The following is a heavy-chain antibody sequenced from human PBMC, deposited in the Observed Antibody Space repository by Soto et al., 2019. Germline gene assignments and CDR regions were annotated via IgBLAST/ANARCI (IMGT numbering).Heavy chain of an antibody. CDR1: GFTFSSYS. CDR2: ISSSSSTI. Sequence: PGGSLRLSCAASGFTFSSYSMNWVRQAPGKGLEWVSYISSSSSTIYYADSVKGRFAISRDNSKNTLYLQMNSLRVEDTAVYYCAKDRNWVPPNFVDFWGQGTLVTVSS. D-gene: IGHD7-27*01. CDR3: AKDRNWVPPNFVDF. V-gene: IGHV3-48*01. J-gene: IGHJ4*02.